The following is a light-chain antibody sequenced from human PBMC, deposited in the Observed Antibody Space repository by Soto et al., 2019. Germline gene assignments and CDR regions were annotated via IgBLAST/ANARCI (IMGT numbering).Light chain of an antibody. CDR2: DVS. J-gene: IGLJ2*01. CDR1: SSDVGGYNY. V-gene: IGLV2-14*01. Sequence: QSVLVQPASVSGSPGQSITISCTGTSSDVGGYNYVSWYQQHPDKAPKLMIYDVSNRPSGVSNRFSGSKSGNTASLTISGRQAEDEADYYCSSYTTSSLVIFGGGTKLTVL. CDR3: SSYTTSSLVI.